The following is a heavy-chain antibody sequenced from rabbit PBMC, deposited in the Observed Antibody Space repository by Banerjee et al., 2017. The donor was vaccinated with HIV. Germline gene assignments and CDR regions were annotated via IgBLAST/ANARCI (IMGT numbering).Heavy chain of an antibody. V-gene: IGHV1S45*01. CDR2: IYTGSGST. CDR3: ARDVSSSGAYEFSL. J-gene: IGHJ4*01. CDR1: GFDFSSNA. D-gene: IGHD1-1*01. Sequence: LEESGGGLVKPEGSLTLTCKASGFDFSSNAICWVRQAPGKGLEWIGCIYTGSGSTYYANWAKGRFTVAKTSSTTVTLQMPSLTAADTATYFCARDVSSSGAYEFSLWGPGTLVTVS.